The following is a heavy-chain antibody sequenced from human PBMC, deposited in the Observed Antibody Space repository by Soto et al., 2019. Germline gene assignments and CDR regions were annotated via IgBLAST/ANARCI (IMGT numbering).Heavy chain of an antibody. CDR1: GDSISDYY. D-gene: IGHD5-12*01. CDR2: IYTSGST. CDR3: ARERREEIHDGYDIDY. J-gene: IGHJ4*02. V-gene: IGHV4-4*07. Sequence: ETLSLTCTVSGDSISDYYWSWIRQPAGKGLEWIGRIYTSGSTDYNPSLKSRVTISIDTSKNQFSLKVTSMTAADTAVYYCARERREEIHDGYDIDYWGQGTLVTVSS.